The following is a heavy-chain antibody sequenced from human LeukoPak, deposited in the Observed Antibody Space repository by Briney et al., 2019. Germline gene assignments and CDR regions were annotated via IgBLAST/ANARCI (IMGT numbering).Heavy chain of an antibody. CDR2: TYNSDST. D-gene: IGHD1-26*01. CDR3: ASGREQLTYFQY. CDR1: GASISGYN. V-gene: IGHV4-59*01. J-gene: IGHJ1*01. Sequence: SETLSLTCTVSGASISGYNWTWIGQPQGLGLKWIGNTYNSDSTNYNPSHKSRITMTEDTSKNQFSLKGSSVTPEDTAVYFCASGREQLTYFQYWGQGTVASV.